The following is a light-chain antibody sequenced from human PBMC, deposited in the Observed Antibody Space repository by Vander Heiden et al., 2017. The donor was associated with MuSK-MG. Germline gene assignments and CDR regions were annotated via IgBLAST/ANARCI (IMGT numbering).Light chain of an antibody. CDR3: QAWDSSII. V-gene: IGLV3-1*01. J-gene: IGLJ2*01. CDR2: QDR. CDR1: NLGNKY. Sequence: SYELTQPPSVSVSPGQTASITCSGDNLGNKYASWYQHKPGQSPVLVIYQDRKRPSGIPERFSGSNSGSTATLTISGTQAMDEADYYCQAWDSSIIFGGGTKLTVL.